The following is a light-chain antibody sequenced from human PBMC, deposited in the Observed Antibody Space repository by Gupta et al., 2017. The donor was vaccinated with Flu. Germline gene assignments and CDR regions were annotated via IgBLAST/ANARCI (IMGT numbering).Light chain of an antibody. V-gene: IGKV1-33*01. CDR1: QEITNY. CDR2: DAS. CDR3: QQDDNLPIT. Sequence: PSSVTASVGDRVTITGQASQEITNYLNWYQQKPGKAPKLLIYDASKVETGVPSRLSGSGSGTDFSFTISRRQTEDTATYYCQQDDNLPITFGGGTKVEIK. J-gene: IGKJ4*01.